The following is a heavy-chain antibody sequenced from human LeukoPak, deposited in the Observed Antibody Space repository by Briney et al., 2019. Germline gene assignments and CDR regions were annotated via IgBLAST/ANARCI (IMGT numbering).Heavy chain of an antibody. D-gene: IGHD2-2*02. CDR1: GYTFTSYG. V-gene: IGHV1-69*13. CDR3: ARGAEDIVVVPAAIQNAFDI. J-gene: IGHJ3*02. Sequence: ASVKVSCKASGYTFTSYGISWVRQAPGQGLEWMGGIMPIFGTANYAQKFQGRVTITADESTCTAYMELSSLRSEDTAVYYCARGAEDIVVVPAAIQNAFDIWGQGTMVTVSS. CDR2: IMPIFGTA.